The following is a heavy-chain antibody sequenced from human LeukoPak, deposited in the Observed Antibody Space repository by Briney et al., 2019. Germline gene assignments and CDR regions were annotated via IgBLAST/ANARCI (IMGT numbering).Heavy chain of an antibody. CDR3: ARGPVLDYDGGGYYYFDY. CDR1: GGSFSGNY. J-gene: IGHJ4*02. CDR2: IDHSGRT. Sequence: SETLSLTCAVYGGSFSGNYCISIRQHPGKGLEWIGEIDHSGRTNYHPSLKSRVTISVDTSKNQFSLKLSSVTAADTAVYFCARGPVLDYDGGGYYYFDYWGQGTLVTVSS. V-gene: IGHV4-34*01. D-gene: IGHD3-22*01.